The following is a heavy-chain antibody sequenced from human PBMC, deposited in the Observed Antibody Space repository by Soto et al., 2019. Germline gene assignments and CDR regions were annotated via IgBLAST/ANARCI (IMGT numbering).Heavy chain of an antibody. V-gene: IGHV4-39*01. CDR1: GDSISSSSQY. CDR2: IHYSGTS. J-gene: IGHJ5*02. CDR3: ARHWIAGSSIP. D-gene: IGHD2-21*01. Sequence: SETLSLTCSVSGDSISSSSQYWGWTRQPPGKGLEWIGSIHYSGTSYYNPSLKSRVTIFVGTSKNQLSLKLSSVTAADTAVYYCARHWIAGSSIPWGQGTLVTVSS.